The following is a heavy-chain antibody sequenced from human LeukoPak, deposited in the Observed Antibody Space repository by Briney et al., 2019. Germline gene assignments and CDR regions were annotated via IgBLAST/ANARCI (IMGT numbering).Heavy chain of an antibody. Sequence: ASVTVSCKASGYTFTSYYMHWVRQAPGQGLEWMGIINPSGGSTSYAQKFQGRVTMTRDTSTSTVYMELSSLRSEDTAVYYCARDPPQGAVGIDHWGQGTLVTVSS. D-gene: IGHD4-23*01. V-gene: IGHV1-46*01. CDR1: GYTFTSYY. CDR2: INPSGGST. CDR3: ARDPPQGAVGIDH. J-gene: IGHJ4*02.